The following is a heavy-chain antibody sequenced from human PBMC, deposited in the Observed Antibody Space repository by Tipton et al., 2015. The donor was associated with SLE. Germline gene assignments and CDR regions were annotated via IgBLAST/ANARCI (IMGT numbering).Heavy chain of an antibody. J-gene: IGHJ3*02. Sequence: TLSLTCTVSSDSIRSTPYFWGWIRQPPGKGLEWIGSIYYSGNTYYNPSLKSRVIISVDTSKNQFSLKVISVTAADTAVYYCARLSGDAFDIWGQGTMVTVSS. CDR3: ARLSGDAFDI. V-gene: IGHV4-39*01. CDR1: SDSIRSTPYF. D-gene: IGHD1-26*01. CDR2: IYYSGNT.